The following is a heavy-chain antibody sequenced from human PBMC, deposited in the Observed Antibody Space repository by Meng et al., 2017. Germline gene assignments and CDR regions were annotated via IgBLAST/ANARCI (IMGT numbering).Heavy chain of an antibody. CDR3: ARDYDYVWGSYRSNWFDP. D-gene: IGHD3-16*02. CDR1: GGSMSSSSCY. CDR2: TYYSGCT. J-gene: IGHJ5*02. V-gene: IGHV4-39*07. Sequence: QAPGPGVVRRAVSLSLTSTVSGGSMSSSSCYWGGVRQSPGKGLEWIGSTYYSGCTYYTPSLKSRVTISVATAKTQFSLKLSSVTAADTAVYYCARDYDYVWGSYRSNWFDPWGQGTLVTVSS.